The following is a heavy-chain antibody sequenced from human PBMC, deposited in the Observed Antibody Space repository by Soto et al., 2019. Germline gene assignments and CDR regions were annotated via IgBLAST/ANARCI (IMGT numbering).Heavy chain of an antibody. CDR2: MNPNSGNT. D-gene: IGHD1-26*01. Sequence: QVQLVQSGAEVKKPGASVKVSCKASGYTFTSYDINWVRQATGQGLEWMGWMNPNSGNTGYAQNFQGRVTMTRNTSKSTPHQELSSQRSEDTAVYYCARESTGATSMDDWGQGTTVTVSS. CDR1: GYTFTSYD. J-gene: IGHJ6*02. V-gene: IGHV1-8*01. CDR3: ARESTGATSMDD.